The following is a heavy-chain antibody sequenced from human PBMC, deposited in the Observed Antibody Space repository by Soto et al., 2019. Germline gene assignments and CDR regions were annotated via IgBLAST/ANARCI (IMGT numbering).Heavy chain of an antibody. V-gene: IGHV4-30-4*01. D-gene: IGHD1-26*01. Sequence: QVQLQESGPGLVKPSQTLSLTCTVSGGSISSGDYYWSWIRQPPGKGLEWIGYIYYSGSTYYNPSLKRRVTISVDTSKNQFSLKLSSVTAADTAVYYCARAERSWRDYFDYWGQGTLVTVSS. CDR1: GGSISSGDYY. CDR3: ARAERSWRDYFDY. J-gene: IGHJ4*02. CDR2: IYYSGST.